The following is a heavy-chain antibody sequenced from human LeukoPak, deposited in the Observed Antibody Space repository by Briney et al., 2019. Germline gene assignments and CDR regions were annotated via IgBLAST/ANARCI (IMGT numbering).Heavy chain of an antibody. Sequence: PGGSLRLSCAASGSTFSSFDMHWVRQPTGQGLEWVANIKQDGSQKYYVDSVQGRFTISRDNAKNSLYLQMNSLRAEDTAVYYCAAQRAVGFDYWGQGTLVTVSS. CDR1: GSTFSSFD. CDR3: AAQRAVGFDY. CDR2: IKQDGSQK. V-gene: IGHV3-7*01. D-gene: IGHD6-19*01. J-gene: IGHJ4*02.